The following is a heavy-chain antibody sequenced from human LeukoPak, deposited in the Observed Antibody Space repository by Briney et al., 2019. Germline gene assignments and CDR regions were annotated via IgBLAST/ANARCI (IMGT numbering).Heavy chain of an antibody. CDR3: ARVSRGPYSLDY. V-gene: IGHV3-53*01. CDR2: ISRDGST. CDR1: GFTVSSNH. Sequence: PGGSLRLSCAASGFTVSSNHMSWVRQAPGKGLEWVSVISRDGSTYYADSVKGRFTISRDKSKNTLYLQVNSLRAEDTAMYYCARVSRGPYSLDYWGQGTLVTVSS. D-gene: IGHD2-15*01. J-gene: IGHJ4*02.